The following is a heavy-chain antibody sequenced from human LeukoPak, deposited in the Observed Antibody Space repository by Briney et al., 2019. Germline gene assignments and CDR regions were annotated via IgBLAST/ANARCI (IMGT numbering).Heavy chain of an antibody. CDR3: AKDGYYYGSGSSHADY. Sequence: GGSLRLSCAASGFTFSSYAMSWVRQAPGKGLEWVSAISGSGGSTYYAGSVKGRFTISRDNSKNTLYLQMNSLRAEDTAVYYCAKDGYYYGSGSSHADYWGQGTLVTVSS. CDR2: ISGSGGST. D-gene: IGHD3-10*01. CDR1: GFTFSSYA. J-gene: IGHJ4*02. V-gene: IGHV3-23*01.